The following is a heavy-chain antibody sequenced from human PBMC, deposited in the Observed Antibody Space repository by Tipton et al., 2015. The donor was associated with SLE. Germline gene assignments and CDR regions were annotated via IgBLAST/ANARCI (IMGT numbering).Heavy chain of an antibody. Sequence: QLVQSGAEVKRPGASVKVSCKTSGYTFTDSYIHWVRQAPGQGLEWMGRINPYSGGTRYAQKFQGRVTMTRDTSISTAYMELSRLRSDDTAVYYCAIENTAMVALSYYYYGMDVWGQGTTVTVSS. CDR1: GYTFTDSY. CDR3: AIENTAMVALSYYYYGMDV. J-gene: IGHJ6*02. D-gene: IGHD5-18*01. CDR2: INPYSGGT. V-gene: IGHV1-2*06.